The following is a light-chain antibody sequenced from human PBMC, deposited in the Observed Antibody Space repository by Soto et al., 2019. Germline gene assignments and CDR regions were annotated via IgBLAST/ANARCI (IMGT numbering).Light chain of an antibody. CDR1: SSDVGGYNY. J-gene: IGLJ3*02. CDR3: SSYTSSSTRV. CDR2: EVS. V-gene: IGLV2-14*01. Sequence: QSVLTKHASVSGSPGQSITISCTGTSSDVGGYNYVSWYQQHPGKAPKLMIYEVSNRPSGVSNRISGSKSGNTASLTISGLQAEDEADYYCSSYTSSSTRVFGGGTKLTVL.